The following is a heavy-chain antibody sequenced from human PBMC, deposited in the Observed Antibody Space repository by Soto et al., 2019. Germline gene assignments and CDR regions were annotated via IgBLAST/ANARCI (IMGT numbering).Heavy chain of an antibody. CDR2: VSHDGRNT. D-gene: IGHD6-19*01. V-gene: IGHV3-30*18. Sequence: VQLVESGGGVVQPGRSLRLSCAASGFTFSDYAMHWVRQAPGKGLEWVAVVSHDGRNTHYSDSVKGRFTISRDSSKNKVSMVMTILRAEDTAVYYCAKGGRQWTVTSDFNYWGQGARVTVSS. CDR1: GFTFSDYA. CDR3: AKGGRQWTVTSDFNY. J-gene: IGHJ4*02.